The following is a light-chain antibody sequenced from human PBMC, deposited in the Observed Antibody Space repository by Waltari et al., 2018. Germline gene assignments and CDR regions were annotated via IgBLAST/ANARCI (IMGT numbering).Light chain of an antibody. V-gene: IGKV3-11*01. J-gene: IGKJ1*01. CDR3: QQRSNWPGT. Sequence: EIVLTQSPATLSLSPGERATLSCRASQSVSSYLAWYQQKPGQAPRLLIYDTSNRATGIPARFSGSGYGTDFTLTISSLEPEDCAVYCCQQRSNWPGTFGQGTKVEIK. CDR2: DTS. CDR1: QSVSSY.